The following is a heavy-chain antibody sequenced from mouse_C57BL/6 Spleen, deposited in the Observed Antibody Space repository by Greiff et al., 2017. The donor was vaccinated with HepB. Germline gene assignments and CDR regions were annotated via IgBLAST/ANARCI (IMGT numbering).Heavy chain of an antibody. CDR3: ARGTTGKGFAY. D-gene: IGHD4-1*02. CDR1: GYSITSGYY. CDR2: ISYDGSN. Sequence: EVKLVESGPGLVKPSQSLSLTCSVTGYSITSGYYWNWIRQFPGNKLEWMGYISYDGSNNYNPSLKNRITITRDTSKNQFFLKLNSVTTEDTATYYCARGTTGKGFAYWGQGTLVTVSA. V-gene: IGHV3-6*01. J-gene: IGHJ3*01.